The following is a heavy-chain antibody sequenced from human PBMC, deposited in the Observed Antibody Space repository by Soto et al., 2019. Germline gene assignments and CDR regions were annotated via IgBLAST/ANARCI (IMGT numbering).Heavy chain of an antibody. CDR3: VKVATNFLDYFDY. Sequence: GGSLRLSCAASGFTISRYGMSWVRQAPGKGLEWVSTFSGTDTRTYYADSVKGRFTVSRDNSKSTLYLQMNSLRAEDTAVYYCVKVATNFLDYFDYWGQGTLVTVSS. J-gene: IGHJ4*02. CDR2: FSGTDTRT. CDR1: GFTISRYG. V-gene: IGHV3-23*01. D-gene: IGHD2-8*01.